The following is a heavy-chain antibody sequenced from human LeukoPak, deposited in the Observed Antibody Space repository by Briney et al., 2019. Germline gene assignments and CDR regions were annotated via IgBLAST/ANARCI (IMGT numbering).Heavy chain of an antibody. CDR1: GGTFSSYA. Sequence: ASVKVSCKASGGTFSSYAISWVRQAPGQGLKWMGGIIPIFGTANYAQKFQGRVTITADESTSTAYMELSSLRSEDTAVYYCASPEMATISDWGQGTLVTVSS. V-gene: IGHV1-69*13. J-gene: IGHJ4*02. D-gene: IGHD5-24*01. CDR2: IIPIFGTA. CDR3: ASPEMATISD.